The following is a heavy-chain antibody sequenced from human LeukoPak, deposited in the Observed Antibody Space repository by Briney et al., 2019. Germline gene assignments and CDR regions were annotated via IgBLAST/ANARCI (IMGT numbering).Heavy chain of an antibody. Sequence: GGSLRLSCAASGFTFSDYYMSWIRQAPGKGLEWVSYTSSSGSTIYYADSVKGRFTISRDNAKNSLYLQMNSLRAEDTAVYYCASARPSGYYRLFDYWGQGTLVTVSS. V-gene: IGHV3-11*01. D-gene: IGHD3-3*01. CDR3: ASARPSGYYRLFDY. CDR2: TSSSGSTI. CDR1: GFTFSDYY. J-gene: IGHJ4*02.